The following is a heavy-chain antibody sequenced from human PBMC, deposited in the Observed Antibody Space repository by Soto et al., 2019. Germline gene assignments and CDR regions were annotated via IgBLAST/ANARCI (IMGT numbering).Heavy chain of an antibody. V-gene: IGHV4-34*01. Sequence: PSETLSLTCAVYGGSFSGYYWSWIRQPPGKGLEWIGEINHSGSTNYNPSLKSRVTISVDTSKNQFSLKLSSVTAADTAVYYCARGGYCSSTSCYTRYYYYYGMDVWGQGTTVTVS. CDR2: INHSGST. J-gene: IGHJ6*02. D-gene: IGHD2-2*02. CDR3: ARGGYCSSTSCYTRYYYYYGMDV. CDR1: GGSFSGYY.